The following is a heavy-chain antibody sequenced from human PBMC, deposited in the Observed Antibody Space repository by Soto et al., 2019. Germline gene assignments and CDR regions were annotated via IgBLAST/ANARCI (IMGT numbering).Heavy chain of an antibody. V-gene: IGHV4-34*01. J-gene: IGHJ3*02. Sequence: QVQLQQWGAGLLKPSETLSLTCAVYGGSFSGYYWSWIRQPPGKGLEWIGEINHSGSTHYNPSLKSRVTISVDTSKNQFSLKLSSVTAADTAMYYCARALYSSGWYWAVDIWGQGTMVTVSS. CDR3: ARALYSSGWYWAVDI. CDR1: GGSFSGYY. CDR2: INHSGST. D-gene: IGHD6-19*01.